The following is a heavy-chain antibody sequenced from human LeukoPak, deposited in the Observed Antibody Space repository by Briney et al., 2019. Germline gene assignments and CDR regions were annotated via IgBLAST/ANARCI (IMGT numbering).Heavy chain of an antibody. CDR2: ISGSGVST. CDR1: GFTFSSYA. Sequence: PGGPLRLSCAASGFTFSSYAMSWVRQAPGKGLEWVSAISGSGVSTYYADSVKGRFTISRDNSKNTLYLQMNSLRAEDTAVYYCAKTEPGSYGPNYFDYWGQGTLVTVSS. D-gene: IGHD5-18*01. CDR3: AKTEPGSYGPNYFDY. V-gene: IGHV3-23*01. J-gene: IGHJ4*02.